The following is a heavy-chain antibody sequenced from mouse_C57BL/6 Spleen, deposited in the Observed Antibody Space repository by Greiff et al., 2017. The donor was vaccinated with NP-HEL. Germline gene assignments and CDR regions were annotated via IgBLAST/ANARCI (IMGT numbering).Heavy chain of an antibody. V-gene: IGHV3-6*01. CDR1: GYSITSGYY. Sequence: ESGPGLVKPSQSLSLTCSVTGYSITSGYYWNWIRQFPGNKLEWMGYISYDGSNNYNPSLKNRISITRDTSKNQFFLKLNSVTTEDTATYYCARAPTVVATGYVDVWGTGTTVTVSS. CDR3: ARAPTVVATGYVDV. J-gene: IGHJ1*03. D-gene: IGHD1-1*01. CDR2: ISYDGSN.